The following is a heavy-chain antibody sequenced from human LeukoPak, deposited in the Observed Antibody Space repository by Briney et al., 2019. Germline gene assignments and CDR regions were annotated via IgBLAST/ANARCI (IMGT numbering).Heavy chain of an antibody. CDR3: ARVSYYYDRNGYNNRLGASFDI. CDR2: INHSGST. D-gene: IGHD3-22*01. J-gene: IGHJ4*02. V-gene: IGHV4-34*01. Sequence: PSETLSLTCAVCVGSFSRYYWSWMRQPPGKGLEWVGEINHSGSTNYNPSLKSRVTISVDTSKNQFSLKLSSVTAADTAVYYCARVSYYYDRNGYNNRLGASFDIWGQGTLVTVSS. CDR1: VGSFSRYY.